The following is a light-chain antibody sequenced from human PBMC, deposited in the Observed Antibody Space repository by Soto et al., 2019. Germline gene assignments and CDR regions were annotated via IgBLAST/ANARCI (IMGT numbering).Light chain of an antibody. CDR3: ETWDSNTRV. CDR1: SGHSSHI. Sequence: QAVVTQSSSASASLGSSVKLTCTLSSGHSSHIIAWHQQQPGKAPRYLMKLEGSGSFNKRSGVPDRFSGSSSGADRYLTISNLQSEDEADYYCETWDSNTRVFGGGTKLTVL. CDR2: LEGSGSF. J-gene: IGLJ2*01. V-gene: IGLV4-60*03.